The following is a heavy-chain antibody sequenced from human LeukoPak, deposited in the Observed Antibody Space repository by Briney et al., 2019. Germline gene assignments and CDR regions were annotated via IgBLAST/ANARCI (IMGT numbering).Heavy chain of an antibody. CDR2: INHSGST. J-gene: IGHJ4*02. CDR1: GGSFSGDY. CDR3: ARTPADSSGYYPFDY. Sequence: SETLSLTCAVYGGSFSGDYWSWIRQPPGKGLEWIGEINHSGSTNYNPSLKSPVTISAGTSKNQFSLKLSSVTAADTAVYYCARTPADSSGYYPFDYWGQGTLVTVSS. D-gene: IGHD3-22*01. V-gene: IGHV4-34*01.